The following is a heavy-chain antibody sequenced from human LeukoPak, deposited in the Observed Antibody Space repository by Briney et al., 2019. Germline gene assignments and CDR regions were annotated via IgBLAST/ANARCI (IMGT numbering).Heavy chain of an antibody. CDR3: ARFNGRGVSNDY. CDR1: GYTFTNYY. D-gene: IGHD3-10*01. J-gene: IGHJ4*02. V-gene: IGHV1-46*01. CDR2: INPNGGGT. Sequence: ASVKVSCKTSGYTFTNYYVHWVRQAPGQGLEWMGLINPNGGGTNYAQKFQGRVTMTRNTSISTAYMELSSLRSEDTAVYYCARFNGRGVSNDYWGQGTLVTVSA.